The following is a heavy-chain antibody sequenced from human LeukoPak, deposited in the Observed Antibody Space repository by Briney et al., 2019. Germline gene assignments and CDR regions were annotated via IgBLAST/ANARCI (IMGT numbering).Heavy chain of an antibody. CDR3: AGLLGYCSSTSCKNPDY. CDR1: GGSISSGGYS. Sequence: PSQTLSLTCAVSGGSISSGGYSWSWIRQPPGKGLEWIGYIYHSVSTYYNPSLKSRVTISVDRSKNQFSLKLSSVTAADTAVYYCAGLLGYCSSTSCKNPDYWGQGTLVTVSS. J-gene: IGHJ4*02. V-gene: IGHV4-30-2*01. D-gene: IGHD2-2*01. CDR2: IYHSVST.